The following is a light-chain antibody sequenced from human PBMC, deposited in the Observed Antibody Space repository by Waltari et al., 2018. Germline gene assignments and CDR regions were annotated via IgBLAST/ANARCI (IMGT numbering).Light chain of an antibody. J-gene: IGLJ2*01. Sequence: QSALTQPRSVSGSLGQSVTMSCTGTSSDVGGYNYVSWYQHHPGKAPKLMLYDVNKRPSGVPDRFSGSKSGNTASLTISGLQAEDEADYYCCSFTDTYIWVFGGGTKLTVL. CDR1: SSDVGGYNY. V-gene: IGLV2-11*01. CDR3: CSFTDTYIWV. CDR2: DVN.